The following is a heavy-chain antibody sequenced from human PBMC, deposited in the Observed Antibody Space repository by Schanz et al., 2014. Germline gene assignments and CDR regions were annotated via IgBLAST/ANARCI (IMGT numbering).Heavy chain of an antibody. CDR3: ARDKGGYYPFDY. J-gene: IGHJ4*02. D-gene: IGHD3-22*01. V-gene: IGHV3-7*01. Sequence: EVQLVESGGGLLQPGGSLRLSCAASGFPFGTFWMSWVRQAPGKGLEWVANINQDGSDKSYVDSVKGRFTISRDNAKNSLYLQMNSLRAEDTAVYYCARDKGGYYPFDYWGQGSLVTVSS. CDR2: INQDGSDK. CDR1: GFPFGTFW.